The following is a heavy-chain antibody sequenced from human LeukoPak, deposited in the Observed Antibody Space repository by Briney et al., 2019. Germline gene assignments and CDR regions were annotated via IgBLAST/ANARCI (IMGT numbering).Heavy chain of an antibody. CDR3: ARDFHSPDYSSGWYSVGYYYMDV. CDR1: GFTFSSYS. Sequence: GGSLRLSCAASGFTFSSYSMNWVRQAPGKGLEWVSSISSSSSYIYYADSVKGRFTISRDNAKNSLYLQMNSLRAEDTAVYYCARDFHSPDYSSGWYSVGYYYMDVWGKGTTATVSS. CDR2: ISSSSSYI. V-gene: IGHV3-21*01. J-gene: IGHJ6*03. D-gene: IGHD6-19*01.